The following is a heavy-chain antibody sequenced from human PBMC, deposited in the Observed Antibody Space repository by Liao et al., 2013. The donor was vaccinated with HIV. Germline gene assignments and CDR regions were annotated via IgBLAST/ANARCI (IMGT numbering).Heavy chain of an antibody. D-gene: IGHD6-19*01. V-gene: IGHV4-34*01. CDR2: INHSGST. CDR3: ARGKGHSNSSGWARYMDV. Sequence: QVQLQQWGAGLLKPSETLSLTCAVYGGSFSGYYWSWIRQPPGKGLEWIGEINHSGSTNYNPSLKSRVTISVDTSKNQFSLRLTSVTAADTAVYYCARGKGHSNSSGWARYMDVWGRGTTVTVSS. J-gene: IGHJ6*03. CDR1: GGSFSGYY.